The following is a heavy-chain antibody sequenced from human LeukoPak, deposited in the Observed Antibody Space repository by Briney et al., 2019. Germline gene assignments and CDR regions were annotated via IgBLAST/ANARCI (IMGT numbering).Heavy chain of an antibody. CDR3: ARDRSNFWSDYTQYYFHF. V-gene: IGHV1-18*01. Sequence: ASVKVSCKASGYTFTSYDITWVRQAPGQGLEWMGWISTDNGNTNYAQKLQGRVTMTTDTSTSTAYMELRSLRSDDTAMYYCARDRSNFWSDYTQYYFHFWGQGTLVTVSS. D-gene: IGHD3-3*01. CDR1: GYTFTSYD. J-gene: IGHJ4*02. CDR2: ISTDNGNT.